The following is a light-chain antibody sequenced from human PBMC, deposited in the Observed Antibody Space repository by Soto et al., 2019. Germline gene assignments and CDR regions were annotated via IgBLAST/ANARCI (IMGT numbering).Light chain of an antibody. V-gene: IGKV1-5*03. CDR2: KSS. CDR3: QPYETYPLT. CDR1: QNINTW. J-gene: IGKJ4*01. Sequence: DIQMTQSPSTLSASVGDRGTITCRARQNINTWLAWYQQKPGKAPYLLIYKSSNLQSGVPSRFSGSASGTEFTLNISSLQSDEIATYYCQPYETYPLTYGGGTKVEI.